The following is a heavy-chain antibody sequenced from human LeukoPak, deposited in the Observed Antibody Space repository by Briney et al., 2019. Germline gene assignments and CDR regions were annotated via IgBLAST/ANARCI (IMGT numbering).Heavy chain of an antibody. Sequence: PSETLSLTCTVSGGSISSSSYYWGWIRQPPGKGLEWIGSIYYSGSTYYNPSLKSRVTISVDTSKNQFSLKPSSVTAAGTAVYYCARQDYGGNSGENYWGQGTLVTVSS. CDR3: ARQDYGGNSGENY. J-gene: IGHJ4*02. CDR2: IYYSGST. CDR1: GGSISSSSYY. V-gene: IGHV4-39*01. D-gene: IGHD4-23*01.